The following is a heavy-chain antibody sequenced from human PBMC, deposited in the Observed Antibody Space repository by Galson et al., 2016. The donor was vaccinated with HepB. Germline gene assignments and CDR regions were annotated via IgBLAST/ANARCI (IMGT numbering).Heavy chain of an antibody. V-gene: IGHV3-7*03. Sequence: SLRLSCAVSGFNFRSYWMSWVRQAPGKGLEWVANTKPDGSEKYYVDSVKGRFSISRDNTQKSLYLQMKSLRAEDTAVYYCAGGYFWFGEGLSDYWGQGTLVTVSS. CDR2: TKPDGSEK. J-gene: IGHJ4*02. D-gene: IGHD3-10*01. CDR3: AGGYFWFGEGLSDY. CDR1: GFNFRSYW.